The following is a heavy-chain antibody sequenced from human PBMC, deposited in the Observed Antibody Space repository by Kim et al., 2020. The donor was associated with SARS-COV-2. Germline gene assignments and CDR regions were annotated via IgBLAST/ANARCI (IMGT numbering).Heavy chain of an antibody. J-gene: IGHJ6*02. V-gene: IGHV3-30*01. CDR3: ARDYYYYGMDV. Sequence: NYVDSVKGRFTISRDNSKTPLYLQMNSLRAEDTAVYYCARDYYYYGMDVWGQGTTVTVSS.